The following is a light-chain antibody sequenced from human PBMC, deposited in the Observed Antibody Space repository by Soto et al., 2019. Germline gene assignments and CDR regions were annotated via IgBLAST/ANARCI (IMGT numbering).Light chain of an antibody. J-gene: IGKJ1*01. Sequence: EIVMTQSPATLSVSPGERATLSFRASQSVSSNLAWYQQKPGQAPRLLIYGVSTRATGIPARFSGSGSGTEFTLTIGSLQSEDFAVYYCQQYNNWPPWTFGRGTKVDIK. CDR2: GVS. V-gene: IGKV3-15*01. CDR3: QQYNNWPPWT. CDR1: QSVSSN.